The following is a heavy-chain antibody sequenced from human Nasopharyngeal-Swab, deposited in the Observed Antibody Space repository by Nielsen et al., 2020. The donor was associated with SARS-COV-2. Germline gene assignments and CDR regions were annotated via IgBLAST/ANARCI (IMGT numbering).Heavy chain of an antibody. CDR1: GFTFSSYA. J-gene: IGHJ4*02. Sequence: GESLKISCAASGFTFSSYAMSWVRQAPGKGLEWVSAISGSGGSTYYADSVKGRFTISRDNSKNTLYLQMNSLRAEDTAVYYCAKGLLEFDYWGQGTLVTVFS. V-gene: IGHV3-23*01. D-gene: IGHD1-1*01. CDR2: ISGSGGST. CDR3: AKGLLEFDY.